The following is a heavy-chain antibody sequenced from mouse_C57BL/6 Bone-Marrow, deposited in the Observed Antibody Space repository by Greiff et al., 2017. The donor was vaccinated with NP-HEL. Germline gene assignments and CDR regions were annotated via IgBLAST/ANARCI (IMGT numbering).Heavy chain of an antibody. CDR1: GYTFTSYW. CDR3: EASYYAMDY. CDR2: IDPSDSYT. V-gene: IGHV1-50*01. Sequence: QVQLQQPGAELVKPGASVKLSCKASGYTFTSYWMQWVKQRPGQGLEWIGEIDPSDSYTNYNQKFKGKATLTVDTSSSPAYMQLSSLTSEDSAVYYCEASYYAMDYWGQGTSVTVSS. J-gene: IGHJ4*01.